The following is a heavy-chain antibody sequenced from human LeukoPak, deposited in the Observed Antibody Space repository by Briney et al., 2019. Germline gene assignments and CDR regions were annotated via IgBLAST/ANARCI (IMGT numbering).Heavy chain of an antibody. J-gene: IGHJ4*02. CDR1: GFTFCRYA. CDR3: AREAPRHYYDSSGYYPLDFDY. CDR2: IWYAGSNK. V-gene: IGHV3-30-3*01. Sequence: RGTLRLSCAASGFTFCRYAMHGVRQAPCKGLKCVPVIWYAGSNKYYADSVKGRFTISRDNSKNTLFLQMNSLRAEDTAVYFCAREAPRHYYDSSGYYPLDFDYWGQGTLVTVSS. D-gene: IGHD3-22*01.